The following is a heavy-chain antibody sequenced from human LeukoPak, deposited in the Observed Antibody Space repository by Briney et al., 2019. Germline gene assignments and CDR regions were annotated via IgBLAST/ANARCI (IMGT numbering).Heavy chain of an antibody. D-gene: IGHD4-17*01. CDR1: GVSFSGYY. J-gene: IGHJ4*02. CDR3: ARGIRSTVTTSADY. CDR2: INHSGST. Sequence: SETLSLTCAVYGVSFSGYYWSWLRQPPGKGLEWIGEINHSGSTNYNPSLKSRVTISVDTSKNQFSLKLSSVTAADTAVYYCARGIRSTVTTSADYWGQGTLVTVSS. V-gene: IGHV4-34*01.